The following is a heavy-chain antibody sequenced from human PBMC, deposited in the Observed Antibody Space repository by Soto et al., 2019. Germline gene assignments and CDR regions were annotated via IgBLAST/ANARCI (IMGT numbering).Heavy chain of an antibody. Sequence: SDTPSLTCTVSGYSVSSGSYYWSWIRQPPGKGLEWIGYIYYSGSTNYNPSLKSRVTISVDTSKNQFSLKLSSVTAADTAVYYCARASGHPYELWSGYSMGFDPWGQGTLVSVSS. CDR3: ARASGHPYELWSGYSMGFDP. CDR1: GYSVSSGSYY. V-gene: IGHV4-61*01. CDR2: IYYSGST. D-gene: IGHD3-3*01. J-gene: IGHJ5*02.